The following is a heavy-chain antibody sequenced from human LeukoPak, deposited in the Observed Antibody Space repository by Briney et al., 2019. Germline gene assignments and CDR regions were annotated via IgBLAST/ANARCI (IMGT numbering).Heavy chain of an antibody. D-gene: IGHD6-13*01. CDR2: IYYSGST. CDR1: GGSISSYY. V-gene: IGHV4-59*01. CDR3: ARVERESSSRYPFDY. J-gene: IGHJ4*02. Sequence: SETLSLTCTVSGGSISSYYWSWIRQPPGKGLEWIGYIYYSGSTNYNPSLKSRVTISVDTSKNPLSLKLSSVTAADTAVYYCARVERESSSRYPFDYWGQGTLVTVSS.